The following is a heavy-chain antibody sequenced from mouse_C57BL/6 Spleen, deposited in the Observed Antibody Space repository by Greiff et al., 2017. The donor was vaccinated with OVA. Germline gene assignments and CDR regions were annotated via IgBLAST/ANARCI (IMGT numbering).Heavy chain of an antibody. CDR1: GYTFTSYW. J-gene: IGHJ2*01. Sequence: VQLQQPGAELVRPGSSVKLSCKASGYTFTSYWMHWVKQRPIQGLEWIGNIDPSDSETHYNQKFKDKATLTVDKSSSTAYMQLSSLTSEDSAVYYCAREGDTVVTPDYWGQGTTLTVSS. V-gene: IGHV1-52*01. CDR2: IDPSDSET. D-gene: IGHD1-1*01. CDR3: AREGDTVVTPDY.